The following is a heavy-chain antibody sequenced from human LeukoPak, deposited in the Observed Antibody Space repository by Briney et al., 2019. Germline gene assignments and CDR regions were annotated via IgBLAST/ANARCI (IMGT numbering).Heavy chain of an antibody. V-gene: IGHV1-18*01. D-gene: IGHD1-14*01. CDR1: GYRVSSIA. Sequence: ASVKVSCKASGYRVSSIAIIWVRQAPGQGLECLGWIAANNDHTHYALNVQGRVTMTTDTSTDTAYMELRNLRSDDTAVYFCARDKPGWGAFDVWGQRTVVTVSS. J-gene: IGHJ3*01. CDR3: ARDKPGWGAFDV. CDR2: IAANNDHT.